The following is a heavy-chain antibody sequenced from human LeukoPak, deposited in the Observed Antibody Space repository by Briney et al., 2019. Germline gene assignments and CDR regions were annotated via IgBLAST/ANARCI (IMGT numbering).Heavy chain of an antibody. D-gene: IGHD3-10*01. CDR3: ARVPGT. J-gene: IGHJ4*02. V-gene: IGHV3-21*01. CDR1: GFTLSSYT. CDR2: ISTSSDYI. Sequence: GGSLRLSCAASGFTLSSYTMYWVRQAPGKGLEWVSSISTSSDYIYYADSVKGRFTISRDNAKNSLYLQMNSLRAEDTAVYYCARVPGTWGQGTLVTVSS.